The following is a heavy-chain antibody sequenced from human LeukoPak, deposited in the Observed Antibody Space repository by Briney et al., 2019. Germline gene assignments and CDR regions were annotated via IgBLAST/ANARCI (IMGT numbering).Heavy chain of an antibody. CDR3: ARNIRGGYDFWSGSKPYYFDY. CDR1: GGSISSSRYY. V-gene: IGHV4-39*07. Sequence: SETLSLTCTVSGGSISSSRYYWGWIRQPPGKGLEWIGSIYYSGSTYYNPSLKSRVTISVDMSKNQFSLKLSSVTAADTAVYYCARNIRGGYDFWSGSKPYYFDYWGQGTLVTLSS. CDR2: IYYSGST. J-gene: IGHJ4*02. D-gene: IGHD3-3*01.